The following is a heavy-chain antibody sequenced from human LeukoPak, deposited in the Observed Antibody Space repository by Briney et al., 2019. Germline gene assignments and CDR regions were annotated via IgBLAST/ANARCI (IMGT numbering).Heavy chain of an antibody. D-gene: IGHD5-18*01. J-gene: IGHJ4*02. CDR3: ARVLPGGLWTSFDY. CDR2: ISSNGGST. V-gene: IGHV3-64*01. Sequence: GALRLSCAASGFTFSSYAMHWVRQAPGKGLEYVSAISSNGGSTYYANSVKGRFTISKDNSKNTLYLQMGSLRAEDMAVYYCARVLPGGLWTSFDYWGQGTLVTVSS. CDR1: GFTFSSYA.